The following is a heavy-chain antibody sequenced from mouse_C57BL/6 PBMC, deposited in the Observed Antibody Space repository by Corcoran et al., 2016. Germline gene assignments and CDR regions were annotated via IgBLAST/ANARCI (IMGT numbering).Heavy chain of an antibody. Sequence: EVQLQQSGPELVKPGASVKISCKASGYTFTDYYMNWVKQSHGKSLEWIGDINPNNGGTSYNQKFKGKATLTVDKSSSTAYMELRSLTSEDSAVYYCARLAVVADYAMDYWGQGTSVTVSS. V-gene: IGHV1-26*01. CDR3: ARLAVVADYAMDY. CDR1: GYTFTDYY. J-gene: IGHJ4*01. D-gene: IGHD1-1*01. CDR2: INPNNGGT.